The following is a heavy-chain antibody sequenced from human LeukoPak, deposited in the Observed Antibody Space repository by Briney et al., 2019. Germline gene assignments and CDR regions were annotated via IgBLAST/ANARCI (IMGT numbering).Heavy chain of an antibody. CDR2: INPNGGTT. CDR1: GYPFITYY. J-gene: IGHJ4*02. CDR3: GRDGGGGSWGDF. Sequence: ASVKVSCKTSGYPFITYYIHWVRQAPGQGPEWLGRINPNGGTTTYAQKFQDRVTMTRDTSTGTVYMELNSLRSEDTAMYYCGRDGGGGSWGDFWGQGTLVTVSS. D-gene: IGHD2-15*01. V-gene: IGHV1-46*01.